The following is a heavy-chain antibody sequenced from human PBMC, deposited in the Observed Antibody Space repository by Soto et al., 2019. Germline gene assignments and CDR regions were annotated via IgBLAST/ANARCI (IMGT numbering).Heavy chain of an antibody. CDR1: GFTFDDYA. V-gene: IGHV3-9*01. D-gene: IGHD7-27*01. Sequence: PGGSLRLSCAASGFTFDDYAMHWVRQAPGKGLEWVSGISWNSGTIGYADSVKGRFTISRDNAKNSLYLQVKSLRVEDTALYYCAKENQAKLGTGGFDYWGQGSPVTVSS. CDR3: AKENQAKLGTGGFDY. CDR2: ISWNSGTI. J-gene: IGHJ4*02.